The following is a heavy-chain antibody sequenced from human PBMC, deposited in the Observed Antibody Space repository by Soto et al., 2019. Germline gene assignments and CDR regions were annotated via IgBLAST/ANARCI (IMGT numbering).Heavy chain of an antibody. V-gene: IGHV5-51*01. CDR3: ATRAEYYDFWSGYYGA. D-gene: IGHD3-3*01. J-gene: IGHJ5*02. Sequence: TGESLKISCKGSGYSFSTSWIGWVRQMSGKGLEWMGTTYPSDSDTRYSPSFQGQVIISADKSTSTAYLQWRSLKASDTAMYYCATRAEYYDFWSGYYGAWGQGTLVTVSS. CDR2: TYPSDSDT. CDR1: GYSFSTSW.